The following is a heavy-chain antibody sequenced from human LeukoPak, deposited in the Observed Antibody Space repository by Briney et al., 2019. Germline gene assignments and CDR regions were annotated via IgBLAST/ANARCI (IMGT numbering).Heavy chain of an antibody. CDR3: AVVAATYYFDY. J-gene: IGHJ4*02. Sequence: GASVEVSCKASGYTFTSYGISWVRQAPGQGLEWMGWISAYNGNTNYAQKLQGRVTMTTDTSTSTAYMELRSLRSDDTAVYYCAVVAATYYFDYWGQGTLVTVSS. CDR1: GYTFTSYG. V-gene: IGHV1-18*01. CDR2: ISAYNGNT. D-gene: IGHD2-15*01.